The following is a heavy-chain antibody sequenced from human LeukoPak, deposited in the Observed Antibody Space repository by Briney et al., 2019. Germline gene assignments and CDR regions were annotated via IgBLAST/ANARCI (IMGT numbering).Heavy chain of an antibody. CDR2: IRYDGSNK. Sequence: GGSLRLSCAASGFTFSSYGMHWVRQAPGKGLEWVAFIRYDGSNKCYADSVKGRFTISRDNSKNTLYLQMNSLRAEDTAVYYCAKGQRQQLVSWFDPWGQGTLVTVSS. D-gene: IGHD6-13*01. CDR3: AKGQRQQLVSWFDP. J-gene: IGHJ5*02. V-gene: IGHV3-30*02. CDR1: GFTFSSYG.